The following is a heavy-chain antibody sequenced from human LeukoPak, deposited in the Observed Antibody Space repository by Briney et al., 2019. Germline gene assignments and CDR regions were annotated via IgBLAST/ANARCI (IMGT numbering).Heavy chain of an antibody. J-gene: IGHJ4*01. CDR2: IYPGDSDT. Sequence: GESLRISCKGSGYNFANYWIVWVRQMPGKGLEWMGIIYPGDSDTRYNPSFQGQVTISADKSISTAYLQWSCLKASDTAVYYCARRGCGGVGCYYFDYWGHGTLVTVSS. CDR3: ARRGCGGVGCYYFDY. CDR1: GYNFANYW. D-gene: IGHD2-15*01. V-gene: IGHV5-51*01.